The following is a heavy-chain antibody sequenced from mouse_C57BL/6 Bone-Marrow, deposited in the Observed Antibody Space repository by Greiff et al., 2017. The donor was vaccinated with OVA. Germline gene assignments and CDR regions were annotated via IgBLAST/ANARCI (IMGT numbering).Heavy chain of an antibody. CDR1: GFTFSSYS. D-gene: IGHD2-5*01. V-gene: IGHV5-9*04. CDR3: AKDADGWSNYGVYFYG. Sequence: EVKLLESGGGLVKPGGSLKISCAASGFTFSSYSMSWVRQTPEKRLEWVATISGGGGNTYYPDRLKGRFTISRDNAKNTLYLQMSSLRSEDAAVYYCAKDADGWSNYGVYFYGWGTAVTVSFAT. J-gene: IGHJ1*03. CDR2: ISGGGGNT.